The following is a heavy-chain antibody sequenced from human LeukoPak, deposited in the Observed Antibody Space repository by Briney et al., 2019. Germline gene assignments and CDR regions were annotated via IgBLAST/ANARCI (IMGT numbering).Heavy chain of an antibody. CDR1: GGSISGSGYY. CDR2: IYHTGTT. J-gene: IGHJ6*03. D-gene: IGHD2-2*01. CDR3: ARTPIVVVPAAPRVKGGYMDV. Sequence: PSETLSLTCTVSGGSISGSGYYWGWIRQPPGKGLQWIGYIYHTGTTYYSPSLNSRVTIFLDRSKNQFSLRLTSVTAADTAVYYCARTPIVVVPAAPRVKGGYMDVWGKGTTVTASS. V-gene: IGHV4-30-2*01.